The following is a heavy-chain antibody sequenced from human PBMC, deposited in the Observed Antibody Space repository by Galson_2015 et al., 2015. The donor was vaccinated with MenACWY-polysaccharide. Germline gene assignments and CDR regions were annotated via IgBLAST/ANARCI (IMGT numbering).Heavy chain of an antibody. CDR3: ATSISGGKLES. CDR1: GFTFSNYW. Sequence: SLRLSCAASGFTFSNYWMHWVRQAPGEGLVWDSRIKSDGSTTNNADSVKGRFIISRDNAKNTLYLEMNSLRAEDTAVYYCATSISGGKLESWGQGSLGAVSS. D-gene: IGHD4-23*01. CDR2: IKSDGSTT. J-gene: IGHJ4*02. V-gene: IGHV3-74*01.